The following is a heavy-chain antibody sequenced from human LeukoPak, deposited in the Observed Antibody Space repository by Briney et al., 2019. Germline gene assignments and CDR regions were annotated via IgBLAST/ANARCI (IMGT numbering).Heavy chain of an antibody. CDR1: GGSISSYY. CDR3: ATRSTGVAATFDC. J-gene: IGHJ4*02. CDR2: ISYSGNT. Sequence: SETQSLTCSVSGGSISSYYWSWIRQPPGKGLEWIGYISYSGNTNYNPSLKSRVTISVDTSKNQFSLKLSSVTAADTAVYYCATRSTGVAATFDCWGQGALVTVSS. V-gene: IGHV4-59*01. D-gene: IGHD2-15*01.